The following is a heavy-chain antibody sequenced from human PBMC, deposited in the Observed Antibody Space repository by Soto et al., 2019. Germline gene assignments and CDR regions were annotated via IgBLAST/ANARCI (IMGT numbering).Heavy chain of an antibody. J-gene: IGHJ4*02. CDR3: VRERRCSSTSCAQGDTYYYDY. CDR2: IKQAGSEK. D-gene: IGHD2-2*01. V-gene: IGHV3-7*05. CDR1: GFTFSSYW. Sequence: GGSLRLSCVASGFTFSSYWMTWVRQAPGKGLEWVATIKQAGSEKYYVDSVKGRFTISRDNAQNSLYLQMNSLRAEDTAVYYCVRERRCSSTSCAQGDTYYYDYWGQGTLVTVSS.